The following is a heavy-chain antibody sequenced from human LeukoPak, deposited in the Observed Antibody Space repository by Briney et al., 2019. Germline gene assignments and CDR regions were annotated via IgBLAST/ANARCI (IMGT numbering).Heavy chain of an antibody. CDR1: GYTFTSYG. CDR3: ARGRVDSNSWYGSIAVAAPGPYYYYYGMDV. Sequence: ASVKVSCKASGYTFTSYGISWVRQAPGQGLEWMGGIIPMFGSINYAQKWQGRLTITTDESTGTAYMELRSLRSEDTAVYYCARGRVDSNSWYGSIAVAAPGPYYYYYGMDVWGQGTTVTVSS. D-gene: IGHD6-19*01. CDR2: IIPMFGSI. V-gene: IGHV1-69*05. J-gene: IGHJ6*02.